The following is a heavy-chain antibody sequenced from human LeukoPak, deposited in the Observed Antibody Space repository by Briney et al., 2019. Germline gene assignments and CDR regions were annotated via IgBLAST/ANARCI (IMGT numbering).Heavy chain of an antibody. V-gene: IGHV3-48*04. J-gene: IGHJ4*02. D-gene: IGHD6-13*01. CDR2: ISSSGSTI. CDR3: ARAPGYRSFLDY. Sequence: GGSLRLSCAASGFTFSSYAMSWVRQAPGKGLEWVSYISSSGSTIYYADSVKGRFTISRDNAKNSLYLQMNSLRAEDTAVYYCARAPGYRSFLDYWGQGTLVTVSS. CDR1: GFTFSSYA.